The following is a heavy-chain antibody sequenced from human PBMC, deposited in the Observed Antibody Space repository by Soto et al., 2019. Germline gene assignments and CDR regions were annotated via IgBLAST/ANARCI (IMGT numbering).Heavy chain of an antibody. J-gene: IGHJ4*02. D-gene: IGHD1-26*01. CDR2: IYYSGST. CDR1: GGSISSYY. CDR3: ARVIIAVGATYFDY. V-gene: IGHV4-59*01. Sequence: SQTLSLTCTVSGGSISSYYWSWIRQPPGKGLEWIGYIYYSGSTNYNPSLKSRVTISVDTSKNQFSLKLSSVTTADTAVYYCARVIIAVGATYFDYWGQGTLVTVSS.